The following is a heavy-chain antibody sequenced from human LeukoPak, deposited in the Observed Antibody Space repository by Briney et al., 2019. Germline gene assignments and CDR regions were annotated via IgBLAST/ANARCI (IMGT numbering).Heavy chain of an antibody. D-gene: IGHD6-6*01. V-gene: IGHV3-21*01. CDR1: GFISNNYI. CDR3: ARDSSGPWFDP. Sequence: GGSLRLSCAVSGFISNNYIMNWVRQAPGKGLEWVSSITGSGSFVYYADSVKGRFTISRDNAKNSLFLQMNSLRAEDTAVYYCARDSSGPWFDPWGQGTLVTVSS. CDR2: ITGSGSFV. J-gene: IGHJ5*02.